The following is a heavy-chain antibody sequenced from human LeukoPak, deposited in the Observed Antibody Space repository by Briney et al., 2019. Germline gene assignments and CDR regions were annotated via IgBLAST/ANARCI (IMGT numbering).Heavy chain of an antibody. V-gene: IGHV3-30*02. J-gene: IGHJ4*02. D-gene: IGHD2-15*01. CDR2: IGYDGSNN. CDR1: GFIFSSYA. Sequence: PGGSLRLSCVASGFIFSSYAMHWVRQAPGKGLEWVAFIGYDGSNNYYADSVKGRFTISRDNSKNTLYPQMNGLKAEDTAVYYCTKDYCSGASCPFDCWGQGTLVTVSS. CDR3: TKDYCSGASCPFDC.